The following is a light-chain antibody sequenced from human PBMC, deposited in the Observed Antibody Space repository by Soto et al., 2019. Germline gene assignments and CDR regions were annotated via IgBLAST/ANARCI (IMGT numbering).Light chain of an antibody. CDR1: QSVDNF. CDR2: ATS. J-gene: IGKJ1*01. V-gene: IGKV1-39*01. Sequence: DIQMTQSPSSLSASVGDRVTITCRTSQSVDNFLNWYQQKPGKAPKLLIYATSTLQNGVPSRFSGSGSGTDFTLTISSLQPEDFATYYYQHNYRNPPWTFGQGTMVEI. CDR3: QHNYRNPPWT.